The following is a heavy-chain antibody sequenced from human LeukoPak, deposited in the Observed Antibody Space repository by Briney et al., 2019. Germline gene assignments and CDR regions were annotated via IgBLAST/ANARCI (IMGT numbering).Heavy chain of an antibody. Sequence: GASVKVSCKASGYTFAQYGISWVRQAPGQGLEWMGWIDTHIGNTNYAQKFQGRVAMTADTSTTTASMELRSLRSDDTAVYYCARRGRPIEYTSGWYGDFAYWGQGTLVTVSS. CDR2: IDTHIGNT. D-gene: IGHD6-19*01. V-gene: IGHV1-18*01. CDR3: ARRGRPIEYTSGWYGDFAY. J-gene: IGHJ4*02. CDR1: GYTFAQYG.